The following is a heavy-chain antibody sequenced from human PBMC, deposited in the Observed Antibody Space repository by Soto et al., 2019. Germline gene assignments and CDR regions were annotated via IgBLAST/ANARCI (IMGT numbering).Heavy chain of an antibody. V-gene: IGHV4-39*01. J-gene: IGHJ6*02. D-gene: IGHD3-10*01. CDR2: IYSSGST. Sequence: PSETLSLTCTVSGGSIGCSNYFWGWIRHSPGTRLEWLGTIYSSGSTYDNPSFKSRITMSLDTSKNQFSLNLGSVTAADTAVYYCARRRFGVRGVTTMDVWGPGTTVTVSS. CDR1: GGSIGCSNYF. CDR3: ARRRFGVRGVTTMDV.